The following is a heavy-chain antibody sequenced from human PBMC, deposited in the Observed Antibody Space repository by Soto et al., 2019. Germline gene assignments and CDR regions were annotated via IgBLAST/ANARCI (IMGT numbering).Heavy chain of an antibody. V-gene: IGHV1-46*01. CDR2: ISPSGGST. D-gene: IGHD3-10*01. Sequence: ASVKVSCKASGYTFTSYYMHWVRQAPGQGLEWMGIISPSGGSTSYAQKFQGRVTMTRDTSTSTVYMELSSLRSEDTAVYYCARDRVLLRFGESKSYYYYYGMDVCRQGTTVIVSS. CDR3: ARDRVLLRFGESKSYYYYYGMDV. CDR1: GYTFTSYY. J-gene: IGHJ6*02.